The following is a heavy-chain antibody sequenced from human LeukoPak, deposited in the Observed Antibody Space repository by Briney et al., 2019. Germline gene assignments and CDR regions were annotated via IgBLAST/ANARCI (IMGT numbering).Heavy chain of an antibody. D-gene: IGHD3-10*01. J-gene: IGHJ6*03. CDR3: AKDCWSGLVRGVIGSYMDV. V-gene: IGHV3-30*02. Sequence: GGSLRLSCAASGFTFSSYGMHWVRQAPGKGLEWVAFIRYDGSNKYYADSVKGRFTISRDNSKNTLYLQMNSLRAEDTAVYYCAKDCWSGLVRGVIGSYMDVWGKGTTVTISS. CDR1: GFTFSSYG. CDR2: IRYDGSNK.